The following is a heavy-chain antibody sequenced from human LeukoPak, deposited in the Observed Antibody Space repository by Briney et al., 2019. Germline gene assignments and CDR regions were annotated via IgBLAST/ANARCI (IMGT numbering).Heavy chain of an antibody. CDR1: GGSISSYY. D-gene: IGHD1-26*01. V-gene: IGHV4-59*01. CDR2: IHYSGST. Sequence: SETLSLTCTVSGGSISSYYWSWIRQPPGKGLEWIGYIHYSGSTNYNPSLKSRVTISVDTSKNQFSLKLSSVTAADTAVYYCATAVGTKYYYYMDVWGKGTTVTISS. CDR3: ATAVGTKYYYYMDV. J-gene: IGHJ6*03.